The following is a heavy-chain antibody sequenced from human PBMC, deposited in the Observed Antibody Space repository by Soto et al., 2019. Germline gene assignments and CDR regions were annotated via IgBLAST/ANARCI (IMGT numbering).Heavy chain of an antibody. D-gene: IGHD3-22*01. V-gene: IGHV4-30-4*01. CDR2: IYYSGST. CDR1: GGSISSGDYY. Sequence: SETLSLTCTVSGGSISSGDYYWSWIRQPPGKGLEWIGYIYYSGSTYYNPSLKSRVTISVDTSKNQFSLKLSSVTAADTAVYYCARAVGYDSSGYSLGYWGQGTLVTVPS. CDR3: ARAVGYDSSGYSLGY. J-gene: IGHJ4*02.